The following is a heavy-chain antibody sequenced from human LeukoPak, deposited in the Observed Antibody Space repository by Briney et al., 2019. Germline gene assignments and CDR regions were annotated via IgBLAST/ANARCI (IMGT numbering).Heavy chain of an antibody. Sequence: KPSETLSLTCAVYGVSFSGYYWSWIRQPPGKGLEWIGEINHSGSTNYNPSLKSRVTISVDTSKNQFSLKLSSVTAADTAVYYCARARRRSNWFDPWGQGTLVTVSS. CDR2: INHSGST. J-gene: IGHJ5*02. D-gene: IGHD6-6*01. V-gene: IGHV4-34*01. CDR1: GVSFSGYY. CDR3: ARARRRSNWFDP.